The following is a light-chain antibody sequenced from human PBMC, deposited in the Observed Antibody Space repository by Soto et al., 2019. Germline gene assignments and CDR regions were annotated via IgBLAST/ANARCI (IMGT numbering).Light chain of an antibody. V-gene: IGLV2-8*01. CDR3: AAWDDSLSGPV. CDR1: SSDVGGYKY. J-gene: IGLJ7*01. CDR2: EVS. Sequence: QSALTQPPSASGSPGQSVTISCTGTSSDVGGYKYVSWYQQHPGKAPKLMIYEVSKRPSGVPDRFSGSKSGNTASLTVSGLQADDEADYYCAAWDDSLSGPVFGGGTQLTVL.